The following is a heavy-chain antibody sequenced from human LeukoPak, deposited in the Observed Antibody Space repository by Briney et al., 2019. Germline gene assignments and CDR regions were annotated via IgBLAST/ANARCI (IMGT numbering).Heavy chain of an antibody. CDR1: GFTFSSYV. Sequence: GGSLRLSCAASGFTFSSYVMHWVRQAPGKGLEWVAVISYDGSNKYYADSVKGRFTISRDNSKNTLYLQMNSLRAEDTAVYYCARQDSSGWYYLDYWGQGTLVTVSS. CDR2: ISYDGSNK. D-gene: IGHD6-19*01. CDR3: ARQDSSGWYYLDY. J-gene: IGHJ4*02. V-gene: IGHV3-30-3*01.